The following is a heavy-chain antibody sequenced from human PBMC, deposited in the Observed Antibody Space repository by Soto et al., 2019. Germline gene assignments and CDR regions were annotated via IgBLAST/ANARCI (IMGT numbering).Heavy chain of an antibody. CDR3: ARPSFYGDSDY. J-gene: IGHJ4*02. Sequence: EVQLLESGGGLVQPGGSLRLSCAASGFTFSSYAMSWVRQAPGKGLEWVSAISGSGGSTYYADSVKCRFTISRDNSKNTLYLQMNSLRAEDTYVYYCARPSFYGDSDYWGQGTLVTVSS. D-gene: IGHD4-17*01. V-gene: IGHV3-23*01. CDR1: GFTFSSYA. CDR2: ISGSGGST.